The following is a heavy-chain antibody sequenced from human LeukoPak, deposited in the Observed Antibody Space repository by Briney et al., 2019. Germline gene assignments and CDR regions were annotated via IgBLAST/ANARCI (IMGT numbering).Heavy chain of an antibody. Sequence: SETLSLTCAVPGDSVSTSAYYWDWSRQPPGKGLEWIGNIYCDGNTRYNPSLKSRVTISVDRSKNQFSLKLSSVTAADTAVYYCARRYYYGSGSPEYWGQGSLVTVSS. CDR3: ARRYYYGSGSPEY. CDR2: IYCDGNT. J-gene: IGHJ4*02. CDR1: GDSVSTSAYY. D-gene: IGHD3-10*01. V-gene: IGHV4-39*01.